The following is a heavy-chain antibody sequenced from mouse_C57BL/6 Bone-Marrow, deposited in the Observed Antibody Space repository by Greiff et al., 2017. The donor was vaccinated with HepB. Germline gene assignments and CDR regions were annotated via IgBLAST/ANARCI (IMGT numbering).Heavy chain of an antibody. V-gene: IGHV7-1*01. J-gene: IGHJ3*01. CDR2: SRNKANDYTT. CDR3: ARDAPEGIWFAY. CDR1: GFTFSDFY. Sequence: EVKLVESGGGLVQSGRSLRLSCATSGFTFSDFYMEWVRQAPGKGLEWIAASRNKANDYTTEYSASVKGRFIVSRDTSQSILYLQMNALRAEDTAIYYCARDAPEGIWFAYWGQGTLVTVSA.